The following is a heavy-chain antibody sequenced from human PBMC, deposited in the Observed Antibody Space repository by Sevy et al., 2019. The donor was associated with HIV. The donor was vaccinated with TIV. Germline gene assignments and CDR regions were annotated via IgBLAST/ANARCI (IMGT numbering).Heavy chain of an antibody. CDR2: IKRDGSEK. CDR1: GFTFSNYW. J-gene: IGHJ6*02. Sequence: GGSLRLSCAASGFTFSNYWMSWVRQAPGKGLEWVANIKRDGSEKYYVASVKGRFTISRDDAKTSLYLQMNSLRAEDTAVYYCARDCSSATCLWGLDVWGQGTTVTVSS. V-gene: IGHV3-7*03. CDR3: ARDCSSATCLWGLDV. D-gene: IGHD2-2*01.